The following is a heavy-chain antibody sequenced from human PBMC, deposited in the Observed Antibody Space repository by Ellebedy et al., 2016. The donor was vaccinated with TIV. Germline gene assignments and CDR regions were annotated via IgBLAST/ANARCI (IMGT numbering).Heavy chain of an antibody. Sequence: AASVKVSCKASGYTFTTYDINWVRQATGQGLEWMVWMNPNSDNTGYAQKFQGRLSFTRNTSKSTAYMELSSLRTEDTAVYYCARAAWSREFYPPFDYWGQGTLVTVSS. V-gene: IGHV1-8*03. CDR1: GYTFTTYD. CDR3: ARAAWSREFYPPFDY. J-gene: IGHJ4*02. CDR2: MNPNSDNT. D-gene: IGHD3-10*01.